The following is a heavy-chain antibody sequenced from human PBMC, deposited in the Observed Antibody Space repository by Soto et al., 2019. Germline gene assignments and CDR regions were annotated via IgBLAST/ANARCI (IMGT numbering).Heavy chain of an antibody. Sequence: GASVKVSCKASVYTFTSYDINWVRQATGQGLEWMGWMNPNSGNTGYAQKFQGRVTMTRNTSISTAYMELNSLRAEDTAVYYCAKYAHPYYYDSRARGFDIWGQGTMVTVSS. V-gene: IGHV1-8*01. D-gene: IGHD3-22*01. J-gene: IGHJ3*02. CDR3: AKYAHPYYYDSRARGFDI. CDR2: MNPNSGNT. CDR1: VYTFTSYD.